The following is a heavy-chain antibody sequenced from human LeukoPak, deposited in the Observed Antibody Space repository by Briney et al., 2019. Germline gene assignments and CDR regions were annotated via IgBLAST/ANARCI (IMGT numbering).Heavy chain of an antibody. V-gene: IGHV4-34*01. CDR3: ARAGGGDIVVVPAAISYFDY. Sequence: EASETLSLTCAVYGGSFSGYYWSWIRQPPGKGLEWIGEINHSGSTNYNPSLKSRVTISVDTSKNQFSLKLSSVTAADTAVYYWARAGGGDIVVVPAAISYFDYWGQGTLVTVSS. J-gene: IGHJ4*02. CDR1: GGSFSGYY. CDR2: INHSGST. D-gene: IGHD2-2*01.